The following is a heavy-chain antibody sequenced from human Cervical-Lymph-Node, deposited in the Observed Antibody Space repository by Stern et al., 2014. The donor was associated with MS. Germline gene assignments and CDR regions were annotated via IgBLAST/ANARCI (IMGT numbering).Heavy chain of an antibody. D-gene: IGHD2-15*01. Sequence: VQLVESGGGVVQPGRSLRLSCAASGFTFSSYGMHWVRQAPGKGLEWVAVIWYDGSNKYYADSVKGRFTIPRDNSKNTLYLQMNSLRAEDTAVYYCARDRHDLGYCSGGSCYLPDYWGQGTLVTVSS. J-gene: IGHJ4*02. CDR2: IWYDGSNK. CDR3: ARDRHDLGYCSGGSCYLPDY. CDR1: GFTFSSYG. V-gene: IGHV3-33*01.